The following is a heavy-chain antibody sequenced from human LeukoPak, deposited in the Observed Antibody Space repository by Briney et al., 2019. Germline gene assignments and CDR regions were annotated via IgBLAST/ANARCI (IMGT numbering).Heavy chain of an antibody. CDR2: IYSDGST. CDR1: GFTVSSNY. J-gene: IGHJ4*02. V-gene: IGHV3-66*01. D-gene: IGHD3-16*02. CDR3: AKDRLPLGELSLFDY. Sequence: GGSLRLSCAASGFTVSSNYMNWVRQAPGKGLEWVSVIYSDGSTYYADSVKGRFTISTDNYKNTLYLQMNSLRAEDTAVYYCAKDRLPLGELSLFDYWGQGTLVTVSS.